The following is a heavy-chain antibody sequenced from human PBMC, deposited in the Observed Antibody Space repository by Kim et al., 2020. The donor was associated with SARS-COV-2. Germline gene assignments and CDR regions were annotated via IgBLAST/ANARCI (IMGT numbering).Heavy chain of an antibody. Sequence: GGSLRLSCAASGFTFSSYAMNWVRQAPGKGLEWVSVISGSSDDTYYADSVKGRFTISRDNSKNTLYLQMNSLRAEDTAIYYCGKGRTVFPTSPSDYWGQGTLVTVSS. V-gene: IGHV3-23*01. D-gene: IGHD3-9*01. CDR1: GFTFSSYA. J-gene: IGHJ4*02. CDR2: ISGSSDDT. CDR3: GKGRTVFPTSPSDY.